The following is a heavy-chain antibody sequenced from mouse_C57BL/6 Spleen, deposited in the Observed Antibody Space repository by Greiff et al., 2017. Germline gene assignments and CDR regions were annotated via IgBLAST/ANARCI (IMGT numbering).Heavy chain of an antibody. V-gene: IGHV1-82*01. Sequence: QVQLKQSGPELVKPGASVKISCKASGYAFSSSWMNWVKQRPGKGLEWIGRIYPGDGDTTSNGKFEGTATLTADKASSTAYMQLSSLTSEDSAVNFCAKGTGTGAMDYWGQGTSVTVSS. CDR2: IYPGDGDT. J-gene: IGHJ4*01. CDR3: AKGTGTGAMDY. CDR1: GYAFSSSW. D-gene: IGHD4-1*01.